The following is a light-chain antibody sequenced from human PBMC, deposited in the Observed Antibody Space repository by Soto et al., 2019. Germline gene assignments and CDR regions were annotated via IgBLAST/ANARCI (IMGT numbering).Light chain of an antibody. CDR1: QSVSSSY. V-gene: IGKV3-20*01. Sequence: EIVLTQSPGTLSLSPGESATLSCRASQSVSSSYLAWYQQKPGQAPRLLIYGASSRATGIPDRFSGSGSGTDFTLTISRLEPEDLAVYYCQQYGSSPGYTFGQGTKLEIK. CDR3: QQYGSSPGYT. J-gene: IGKJ2*01. CDR2: GAS.